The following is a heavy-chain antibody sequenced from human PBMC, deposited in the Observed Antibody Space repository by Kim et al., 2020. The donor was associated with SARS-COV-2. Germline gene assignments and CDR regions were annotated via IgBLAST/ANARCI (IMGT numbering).Heavy chain of an antibody. V-gene: IGHV3-23*01. Sequence: GGSLRLSCAASGFTFSRYAMSWVRQAPGKGLEWVSAISGSGGSTYYADSVKGRFTISRDNSKNTLYLQMNSLRAEDTAVYYCAKDYYGSGSGDYYYYGMDVWGQGTTVTVSS. D-gene: IGHD3-10*01. CDR3: AKDYYGSGSGDYYYYGMDV. CDR2: ISGSGGST. J-gene: IGHJ6*02. CDR1: GFTFSRYA.